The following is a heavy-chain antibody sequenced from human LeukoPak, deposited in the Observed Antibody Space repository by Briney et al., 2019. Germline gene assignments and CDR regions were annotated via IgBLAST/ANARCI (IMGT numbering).Heavy chain of an antibody. CDR3: ARLDPGLSSAPRWGFYYYYYGMDV. J-gene: IGHJ6*02. V-gene: IGHV4-59*08. D-gene: IGHD6-19*01. Sequence: SETLSLTYTVSGGSIRSYYWSWIRQPPGKALEWIGYIYYSGSTNYNPSLKSRVTISVDTSKNQFSLKLSSVTAADTAVYYCARLDPGLSSAPRWGFYYYYYGMDVWGQGTTVTVSS. CDR1: GGSIRSYY. CDR2: IYYSGST.